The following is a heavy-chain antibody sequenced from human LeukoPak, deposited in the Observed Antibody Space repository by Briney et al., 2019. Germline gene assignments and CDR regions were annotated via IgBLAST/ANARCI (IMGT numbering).Heavy chain of an antibody. D-gene: IGHD6-19*01. CDR1: GGSFSGYY. Sequence: KPSETLSLTCAVYGGSFSGYYWSWIRQPPGKGLEWIGEINHSGSTNYNPSLKSRVTMSVDTSKNQFSLKLSSVTAADTAVYYCAREQWLASGYYYYGMDVWGQGTTVTVSS. CDR3: AREQWLASGYYYYGMDV. V-gene: IGHV4-34*01. J-gene: IGHJ6*02. CDR2: INHSGST.